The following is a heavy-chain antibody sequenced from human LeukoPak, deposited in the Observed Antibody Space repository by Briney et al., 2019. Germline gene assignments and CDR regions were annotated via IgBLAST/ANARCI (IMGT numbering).Heavy chain of an antibody. CDR3: ARDKTTVVPYGMDV. CDR1: GGSLSSSNW. D-gene: IGHD4-23*01. J-gene: IGHJ6*02. Sequence: SGTLSLTCAVSGGSLSSSNWWSWVRQPPGKGLEWIGEIYHSGSTNYNPSLKSRVTISVDKSKNQFSLKLSSVTAADTAVYYCARDKTTVVPYGMDVWGQGTTVTVSS. V-gene: IGHV4-4*02. CDR2: IYHSGST.